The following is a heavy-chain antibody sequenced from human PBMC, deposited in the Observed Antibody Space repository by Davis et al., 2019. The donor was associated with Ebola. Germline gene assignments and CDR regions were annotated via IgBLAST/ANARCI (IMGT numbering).Heavy chain of an antibody. V-gene: IGHV3-74*01. Sequence: PGGSLRLSCAASGFTFSNFHIHGVRQTPGKGLVWVARIDPDGTGTNYADSVKGRFTISRDNAKNTLSLQMNSLRVGDTAVYYCVRDSGYYSHDYWGHGTLVTVSS. CDR2: IDPDGTGT. CDR3: VRDSGYYSHDY. J-gene: IGHJ4*01. CDR1: GFTFSNFH. D-gene: IGHD5-12*01.